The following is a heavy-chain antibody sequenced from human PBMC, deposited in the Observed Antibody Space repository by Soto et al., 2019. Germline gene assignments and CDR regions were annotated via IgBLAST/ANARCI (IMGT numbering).Heavy chain of an antibody. V-gene: IGHV4-39*01. D-gene: IGHD3-10*01. CDR3: ARRWDYYGSGSYYNWFDP. CDR2: IYYSGST. Sequence: SETLSLTCTVSGGSISSSSYYWGWIRQPPGKGLEWIGSIYYSGSTYYNPSLKSRVTISVDTSKNQFSLKLSSVTAADTAVYYCARRWDYYGSGSYYNWFDPWGQGTLVTVSS. J-gene: IGHJ5*02. CDR1: GGSISSSSYY.